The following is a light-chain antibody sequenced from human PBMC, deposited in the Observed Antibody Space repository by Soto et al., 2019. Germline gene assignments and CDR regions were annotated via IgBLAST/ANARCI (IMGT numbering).Light chain of an antibody. CDR2: DAS. V-gene: IGKV3-11*01. CDR3: QQRSTWPT. CDR1: KSVDFH. Sequence: VLSHSPATLSLSPGKRATLSCRASKSVDFHLAWYQQKPGQTPRLLIYDASVRATGTPARFSGSGSGTAFTLTISSLEPEDFALYYCQQRSTWPTFGQGTRLEI. J-gene: IGKJ5*01.